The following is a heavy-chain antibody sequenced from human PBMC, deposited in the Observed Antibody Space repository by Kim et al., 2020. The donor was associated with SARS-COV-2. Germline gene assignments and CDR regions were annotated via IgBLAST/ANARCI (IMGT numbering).Heavy chain of an antibody. CDR2: IYHTGSS. CDR3: ARGVSPVVAAN. CDR1: GGSINYHH. V-gene: IGHV4-59*11. J-gene: IGHJ4*02. Sequence: SETLSLTCAVSGGSINYHHWSWIRQPPGKGLEWIGYIYHTGSSNYNPSLESRVNISVDTSKNQFTLKLTSVTAADTAVYYCARGVSPVVAANWGQGTLVTVSA. D-gene: IGHD2-15*01.